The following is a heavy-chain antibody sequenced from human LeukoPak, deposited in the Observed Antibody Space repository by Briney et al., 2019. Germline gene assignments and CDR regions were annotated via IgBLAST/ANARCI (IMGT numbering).Heavy chain of an antibody. CDR3: ARARGFAAVDAFDI. J-gene: IGHJ3*02. V-gene: IGHV4-31*03. CDR1: GGSISSGGYY. CDR2: IYYSGST. D-gene: IGHD3-10*01. Sequence: PSQTLSLTCTVSGGSISSGGYYWRWIRQHPGKGLEWLGYIYYSGSTYYNPSLKSRVTISVDTSKNQFSLKLSSVTAADTAVYYCARARGFAAVDAFDIWGQGTMVTVSS.